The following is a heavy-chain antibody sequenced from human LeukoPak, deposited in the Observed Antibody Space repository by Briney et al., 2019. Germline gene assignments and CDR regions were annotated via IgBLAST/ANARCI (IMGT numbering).Heavy chain of an antibody. J-gene: IGHJ6*02. V-gene: IGHV4-34*01. CDR2: INHSGST. Sequence: PSETLSLTCAVYGGSFSGYYWSWIRQPPGKGLEWIGEINHSGSTNYNPSLKSRVTIPVDTSKNQFSLKLSSVTAADTAVYYCARRGYCSSTSCPGAYYYYGMDVWGQGTTVTVSS. D-gene: IGHD2-2*01. CDR3: ARRGYCSSTSCPGAYYYYGMDV. CDR1: GGSFSGYY.